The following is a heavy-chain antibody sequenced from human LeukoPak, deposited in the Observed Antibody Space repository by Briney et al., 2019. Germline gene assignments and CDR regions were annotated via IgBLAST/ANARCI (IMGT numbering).Heavy chain of an antibody. J-gene: IGHJ2*01. CDR2: IYYSGST. V-gene: IGHV4-31*03. CDR3: ARTSGWYGIYWYFDL. CDR1: GGSISSGGYY. D-gene: IGHD6-19*01. Sequence: SETLSLTCTVSGGSISSGGYYWSWIRQHPGKGLEWIGYIYYSGSTYYNPSLKSRVTISVDTSKNQFSLKLSSVTAADTAVYYCARTSGWYGIYWYFDLWGRGTLVTVSS.